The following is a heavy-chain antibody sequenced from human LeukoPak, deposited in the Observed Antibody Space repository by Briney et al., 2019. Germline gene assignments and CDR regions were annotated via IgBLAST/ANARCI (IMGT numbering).Heavy chain of an antibody. CDR1: GFTFSSYA. V-gene: IGHV3-23*01. J-gene: IGHJ3*02. D-gene: IGHD3-16*02. Sequence: GGSLRLSCAASGFTFSSYAMSWVRQAPGKGLEWVSAISGSGGSTYYADSVKGRFTISRDNSKNTLYLQMNSLKTEDTAVYYCTTDRLVITFGGVIVFHDAFDIWGQGTIVTVSS. CDR3: TTDRLVITFGGVIVFHDAFDI. CDR2: ISGSGGST.